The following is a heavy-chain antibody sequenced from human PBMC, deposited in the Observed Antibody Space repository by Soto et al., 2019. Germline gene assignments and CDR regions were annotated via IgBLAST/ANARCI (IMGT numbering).Heavy chain of an antibody. Sequence: QVQLVESGGGVAQTGRSLRLSCSASGVTLRDYGMHCVRQAPGKGLEWVADISYDAASEHYADSVKGRFSISRDNSNNTVSLHMNSLGPGDTAVYYCARDSRRLQLGVIDFLGQGTLVTVSS. V-gene: IGHV3-30*03. D-gene: IGHD5-18*01. CDR1: GVTLRDYG. CDR2: ISYDAASE. CDR3: ARDSRRLQLGVIDF. J-gene: IGHJ4*02.